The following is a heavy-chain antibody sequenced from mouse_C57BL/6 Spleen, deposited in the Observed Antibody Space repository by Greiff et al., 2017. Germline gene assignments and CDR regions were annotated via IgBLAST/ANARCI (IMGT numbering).Heavy chain of an antibody. J-gene: IGHJ2*01. V-gene: IGHV2-9-1*01. CDR1: GFSLTSYA. CDR3: ARNQGDYDSGY. CDR2: LWTGGGT. Sequence: VKLQESGPGLVAPSQSLSITCTVSGFSLTSYAISWVRQPPGKGLEWLGVLWTGGGTNYNSALKSRLSISKDNSKSQVFLKMNSLQTDDTARYYCARNQGDYDSGYWGQGTTLTVSS. D-gene: IGHD2-4*01.